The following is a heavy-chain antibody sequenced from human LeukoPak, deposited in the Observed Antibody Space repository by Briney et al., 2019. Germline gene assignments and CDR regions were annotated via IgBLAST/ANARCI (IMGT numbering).Heavy chain of an antibody. CDR3: AKDEVSDY. CDR2: ISWNSGSI. CDR1: GFTFDDYA. J-gene: IGHJ4*02. Sequence: GGSLRLSCAASGFTFDDYAMPWVRQAPGKGLEWVSGISWNSGSIGYADSVKGRFTISRDNSKNTLYLQMNSLRAEDTAVYYCAKDEVSDYWGQGTLVTVSS. V-gene: IGHV3-9*01.